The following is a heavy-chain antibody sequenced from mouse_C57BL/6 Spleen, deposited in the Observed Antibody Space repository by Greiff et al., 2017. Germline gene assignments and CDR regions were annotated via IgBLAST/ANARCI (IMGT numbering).Heavy chain of an antibody. Sequence: EVHLVESGGGLVKPGGSLKLSCAASGFTFSDYGMHWVRQAPEKGLEWVAYISSGSSTIYYADTVKGRFTISRDNAKNTLFLQMTSLRSEDTAMYYCARHDYDWEAFDYWGQGTTLTVSS. CDR3: ARHDYDWEAFDY. V-gene: IGHV5-17*01. D-gene: IGHD2-4*01. CDR1: GFTFSDYG. CDR2: ISSGSSTI. J-gene: IGHJ2*01.